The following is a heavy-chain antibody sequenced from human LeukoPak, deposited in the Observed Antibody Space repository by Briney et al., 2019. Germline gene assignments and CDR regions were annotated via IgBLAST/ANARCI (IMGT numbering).Heavy chain of an antibody. V-gene: IGHV1-69*06. J-gene: IGHJ3*02. CDR1: GGTFSSYV. CDR2: IIPIFHTA. Sequence: ASVKVSCKASGGTFSSYVISWVRQAPGQGLEWMGGIIPIFHTANYAQKFPGRVTITAAMSTSTAYMELSSLRSEDTVVYYCASGGKARGYSGYEWGVVAQQDYDALDIWGQGTMVTASS. CDR3: ASGGKARGYSGYEWGVVAQQDYDALDI. D-gene: IGHD5-12*01.